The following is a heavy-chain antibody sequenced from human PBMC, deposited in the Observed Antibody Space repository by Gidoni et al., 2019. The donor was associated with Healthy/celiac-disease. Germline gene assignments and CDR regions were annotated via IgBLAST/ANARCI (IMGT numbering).Heavy chain of an antibody. V-gene: IGHV3-23*04. D-gene: IGHD3-10*01. CDR3: AKDGGDSLAYAFDI. Sequence: EVQLVESGGGLVQPGGSLRLPCAASGVTFSSYAMSWVRQAPGKGLEWVSAISGSGGSTYYADTVKGRSTISRDNSKNTLYLQMNSLRAEDTAVYYCAKDGGDSLAYAFDIWGQGTMVTVSS. J-gene: IGHJ3*02. CDR2: ISGSGGST. CDR1: GVTFSSYA.